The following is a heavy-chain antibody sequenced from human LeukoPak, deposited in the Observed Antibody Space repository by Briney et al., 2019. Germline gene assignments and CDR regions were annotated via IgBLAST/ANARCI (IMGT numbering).Heavy chain of an antibody. Sequence: GGSLRLSCAASGFTFSSYGMHWVRQAPGKGLEWVAVIWYDGSNKYYADSVKGRFTISRDNSKNTLYLQMNSLRADDTAVYYCARVARSRIAAKVNYYYGMDVWGQGTTVTVSS. CDR2: IWYDGSNK. D-gene: IGHD6-6*01. V-gene: IGHV3-33*01. CDR3: ARVARSRIAAKVNYYYGMDV. J-gene: IGHJ6*02. CDR1: GFTFSSYG.